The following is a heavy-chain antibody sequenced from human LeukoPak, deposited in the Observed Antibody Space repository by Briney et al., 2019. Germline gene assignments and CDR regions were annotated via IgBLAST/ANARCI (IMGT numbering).Heavy chain of an antibody. CDR3: ASPQQWLVLNPQYYFDY. CDR2: ISYDGSNK. D-gene: IGHD6-19*01. CDR1: GFTFSSYA. V-gene: IGHV3-30-3*01. Sequence: GGSLRLSCAASGFTFSSYAMHWVRQAPGRGLEWVAVISYDGSNKYYADSVKGRFTISRDNSKNTLYLQMNSLRAEDTAVYYCASPQQWLVLNPQYYFDYWGQGTLVTVSS. J-gene: IGHJ4*02.